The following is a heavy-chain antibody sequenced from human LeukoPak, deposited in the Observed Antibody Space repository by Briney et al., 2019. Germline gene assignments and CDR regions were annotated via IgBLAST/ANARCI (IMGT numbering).Heavy chain of an antibody. Sequence: GGSLRLSCAASESTFSSYRMDWVRQAPGKGLEWVASISSGSIEIYYADAVKGRFTISRDNAKNSLYLQMSSLRGEDTAVYYCARGGYSHYDYWGPGTLVTVSS. CDR1: ESTFSSYR. J-gene: IGHJ4*02. V-gene: IGHV3-21*01. CDR2: ISSGSIEI. CDR3: ARGGYSHYDY. D-gene: IGHD6-13*01.